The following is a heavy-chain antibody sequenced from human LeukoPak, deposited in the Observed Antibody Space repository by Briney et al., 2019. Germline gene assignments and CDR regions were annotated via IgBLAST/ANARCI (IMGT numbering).Heavy chain of an antibody. CDR3: IKDMGYCSGGSCYRWFDS. J-gene: IGHJ5*01. V-gene: IGHV3-48*01. CDR2: ISTSSGSI. D-gene: IGHD2-15*01. CDR1: GFTFSNYS. Sequence: PGGSLRLSCAASGFTFSNYSMSWVRQAPGKGLEWVSSISTSSGSIYYADSVKGRFTISRDDAKNSVSLQMNSLRAEDTAVYYCIKDMGYCSGGSCYRWFDSWGQGTLVTVSS.